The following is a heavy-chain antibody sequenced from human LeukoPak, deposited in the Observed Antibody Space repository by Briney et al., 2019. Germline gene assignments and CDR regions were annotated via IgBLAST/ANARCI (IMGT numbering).Heavy chain of an antibody. V-gene: IGHV3-33*01. J-gene: IGHJ6*02. CDR2: IWYDGTLK. CDR3: ARDRCSSTNCYEGYYYGMDV. CDR1: GFTFSTYG. D-gene: IGHD2-2*01. Sequence: GGSLRLSCAASGFTFSTYGMHWVRQAPGKGLEWLAVIWYDGTLKYYAESVEGRFTISRDNSQNMVYLQMNSLRAEDTAVFYCARDRCSSTNCYEGYYYGMDVWGLGTTVTVSS.